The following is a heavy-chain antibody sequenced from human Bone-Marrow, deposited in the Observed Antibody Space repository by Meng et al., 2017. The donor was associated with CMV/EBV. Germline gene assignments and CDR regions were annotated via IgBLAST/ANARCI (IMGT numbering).Heavy chain of an antibody. J-gene: IGHJ4*02. CDR3: ARSLNHYAARGSGSYNAY. CDR2: INPNSGGT. CDR1: GYTFTGYY. V-gene: IGHV1-2*02. D-gene: IGHD1-26*01. Sequence: ASVKVSCKASGYTFTGYYMHWVRQAPGQGLEWMGWINPNSGGTNYAQKFQGRVTMTRDTSISTAYMELSRLRSDDTAVYYCARSLNHYAARGSGSYNAYWGQGTLVTVSS.